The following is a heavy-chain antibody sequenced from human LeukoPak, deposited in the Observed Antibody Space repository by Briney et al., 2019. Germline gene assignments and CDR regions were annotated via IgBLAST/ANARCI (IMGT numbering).Heavy chain of an antibody. CDR3: AKDITMVRRENIDY. CDR2: ISGSGGST. D-gene: IGHD3-10*01. CDR1: GFTFSSYA. Sequence: PGGSLRLSCAASGFTFSSYAMSWVRQAPGKGLEWVSAISGSGGSTYYADSVKGRFTISRDNSKNTLYLQMNSLRAEDTAVYYCAKDITMVRRENIDYWGQGTLVTVSS. V-gene: IGHV3-23*01. J-gene: IGHJ4*02.